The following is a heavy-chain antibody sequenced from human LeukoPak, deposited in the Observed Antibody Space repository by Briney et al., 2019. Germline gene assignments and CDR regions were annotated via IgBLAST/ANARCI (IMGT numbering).Heavy chain of an antibody. CDR1: GGSISSGTYY. J-gene: IGHJ4*02. D-gene: IGHD1-26*01. V-gene: IGHV4-39*01. CDR3: VRNASDSGTSYFDY. Sequence: SETLSLTCTVSGGSISSGTYYWGWVRQPPGKGLERIGSIYYSGSTSYNPSLKSRVTISVDTSKNQFSLKLDSVTAADTAVYYCVRNASDSGTSYFDYWGQGTLVTVSS. CDR2: IYYSGST.